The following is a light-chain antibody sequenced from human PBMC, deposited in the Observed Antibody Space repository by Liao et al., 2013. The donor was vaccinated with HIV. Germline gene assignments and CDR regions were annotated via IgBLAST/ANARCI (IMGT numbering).Light chain of an antibody. CDR3: QAWDSNSYV. CDR2: EDA. CDR1: KLGDKY. V-gene: IGLV3-1*01. Sequence: SYELTQPPSVSVSPGQTASITCSGDKLGDKYACWYQQKPGQSPVLLIYEDAKRPSGIPERFSGVNSGNTATLTISGTQAMDEADYYCQAWDSNSYVFGNGTKVTVL. J-gene: IGLJ1*01.